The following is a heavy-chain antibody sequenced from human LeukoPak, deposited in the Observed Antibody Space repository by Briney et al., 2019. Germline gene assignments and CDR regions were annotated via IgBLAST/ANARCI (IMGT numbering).Heavy chain of an antibody. Sequence: VASVKVSCKASGYTFTNYDINWVRQAAGQGLEWLGWMNPNNGNAGYAQKFQGRVTMTRSTSISTAYMELSSLTSEDTDVYYCARALSGCVLCFDYWGQGTMVTVSS. J-gene: IGHJ4*02. D-gene: IGHD6-19*01. CDR3: ARALSGCVLCFDY. CDR2: MNPNNGNA. CDR1: GYTFTNYD. V-gene: IGHV1-8*01.